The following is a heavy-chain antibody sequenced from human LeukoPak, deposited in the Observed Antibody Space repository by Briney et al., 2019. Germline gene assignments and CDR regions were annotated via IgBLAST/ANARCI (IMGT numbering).Heavy chain of an antibody. V-gene: IGHV3-30*18. Sequence: PGGSLRLSCAASGFTFSSYGMHWVRKAPGKGLEWVAVISYDGSNKYYADSVKGRFTISRDNSKNTLYLQMNSLRAEDTAVYYCAKEFYYYDSSGYYGPFDYWGQGTLVTVSS. J-gene: IGHJ4*02. CDR3: AKEFYYYDSSGYYGPFDY. CDR1: GFTFSSYG. D-gene: IGHD3-22*01. CDR2: ISYDGSNK.